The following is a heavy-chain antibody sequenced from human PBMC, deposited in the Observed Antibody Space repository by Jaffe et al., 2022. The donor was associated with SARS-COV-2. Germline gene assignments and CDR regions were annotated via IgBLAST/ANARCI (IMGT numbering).Heavy chain of an antibody. Sequence: QVQLQESGPGLVKPSQTLSLTCTVSGGSISSGSYYWSWIRQPAGKGLEWIGRIYTSGSTNYNPSLKSRVTISVDTSKNQFSLKLSSVTAADTAVYYCARDTEFPPNYYGMDVWGQGTTVTVSS. CDR3: ARDTEFPPNYYGMDV. V-gene: IGHV4-61*02. CDR2: IYTSGST. D-gene: IGHD3-10*01. CDR1: GGSISSGSYY. J-gene: IGHJ6*02.